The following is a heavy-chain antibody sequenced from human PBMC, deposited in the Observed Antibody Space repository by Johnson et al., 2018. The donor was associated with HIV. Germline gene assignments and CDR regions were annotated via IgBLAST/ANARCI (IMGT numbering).Heavy chain of an antibody. Sequence: QVQLVESGGGVVQPGGSLRLSCAASGFTFSSYGMHWVRQAPGKGLEWVAFIRYDGSNKYYADSVKGRFTISRDNSKNTLYLQMNSLRAEDKAVYYCAKGPLYYYDSRLGSGAFDIWGHGTTVTVSS. V-gene: IGHV3-30*02. D-gene: IGHD3-22*01. CDR3: AKGPLYYYDSRLGSGAFDI. J-gene: IGHJ3*02. CDR2: IRYDGSNK. CDR1: GFTFSSYG.